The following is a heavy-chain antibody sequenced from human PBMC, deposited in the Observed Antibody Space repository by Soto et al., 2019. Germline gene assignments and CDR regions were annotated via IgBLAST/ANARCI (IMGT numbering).Heavy chain of an antibody. CDR3: AHRPGETWFDP. CDR2: IYWDDDK. J-gene: IGHJ5*02. D-gene: IGHD3-10*01. V-gene: IGHV2-5*02. Sequence: QITLKESGPTLVKPTQTLTLTCTFSGFSLRKSGMGVGWIRQPPGQALEWLAIIYWDDDKRYTPSLKNRLTTTTTPSKARVVLKMTKMDPMDTGTYSCAHRPGETWFDPWGKGPLVPVPS. CDR1: GFSLRKSGMG.